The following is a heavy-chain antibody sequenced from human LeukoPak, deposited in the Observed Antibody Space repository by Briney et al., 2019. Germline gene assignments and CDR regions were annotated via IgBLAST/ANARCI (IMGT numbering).Heavy chain of an antibody. V-gene: IGHV4-39*07. CDR3: ARRRSSIAARRAFDY. J-gene: IGHJ4*02. CDR2: INHSGST. D-gene: IGHD6-6*01. Sequence: PSETLSLTCTVSGGSISTSSYYWSWIRQPPGKGLEWIGEINHSGSTNYNPSLKSRVTISVDTSKNQFSLKLSSVTAADTAVYYCARRRSSIAARRAFDYWGQGTLVTVSS. CDR1: GGSISTSSYY.